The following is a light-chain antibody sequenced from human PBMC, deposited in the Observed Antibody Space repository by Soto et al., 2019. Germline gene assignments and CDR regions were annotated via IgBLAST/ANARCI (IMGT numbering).Light chain of an antibody. Sequence: DGVMTQSPLSLPVTLGQPASISCRSNQSLVHSDGIAYFSWFQQRPGRSPRRLIYKVSNRDSGVPARFSGSGSGTDFALKISRVEAGDVGVYYCMQGTHWPITFGQGTRLEI. V-gene: IGKV2-30*02. CDR2: KVS. CDR3: MQGTHWPIT. CDR1: QSLVHSDGIAY. J-gene: IGKJ5*01.